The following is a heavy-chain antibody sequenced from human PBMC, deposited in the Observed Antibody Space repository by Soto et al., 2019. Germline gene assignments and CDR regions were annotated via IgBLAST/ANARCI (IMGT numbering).Heavy chain of an antibody. V-gene: IGHV4-30-4*01. CDR2: IYYSGST. D-gene: IGHD2-15*01. CDR1: GGSISSGDYY. Sequence: QVQLQESGPGLVKPSQTLSLTCTVSGGSISSGDYYWSWIRQPPGKGPAWIGYIYYSGSTYYNPSIKSRVTISVDTSKNQFSLKLSSVTAADTAVYYCARGRTPFRYFDYWGQGTLVTVSS. CDR3: ARGRTPFRYFDY. J-gene: IGHJ4*02.